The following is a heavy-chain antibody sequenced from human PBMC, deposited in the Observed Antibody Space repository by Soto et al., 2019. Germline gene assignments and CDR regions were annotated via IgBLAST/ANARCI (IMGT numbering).Heavy chain of an antibody. J-gene: IGHJ3*02. D-gene: IGHD1-26*01. CDR2: ISSSSSTI. Sequence: EVQLVESGGGLVQPGGSLRLSCAASGFTFSSYSMNWVRQAPGKGLEWVSYISSSSSTIYYAGSVKGRFTSSRDNAKNSLYLQMNSLRDEDTAVYYCARRELLGSGAFDIWGQGTMVTVSS. V-gene: IGHV3-48*02. CDR1: GFTFSSYS. CDR3: ARRELLGSGAFDI.